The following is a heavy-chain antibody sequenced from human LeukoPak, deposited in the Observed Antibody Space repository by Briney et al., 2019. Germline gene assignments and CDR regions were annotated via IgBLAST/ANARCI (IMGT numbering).Heavy chain of an antibody. D-gene: IGHD1-26*01. Sequence: GGSLRLSCAASGFTFSNYGMHWVRQAPGKGLEGGAVIWYDGSYKYYTDSVKGRFTISKDNSKNTLYLQMISLRAEDTAVYYCAKDFYVGPVLARYFDYWGQGTLVTVSS. CDR1: GFTFSNYG. CDR3: AKDFYVGPVLARYFDY. CDR2: IWYDGSYK. V-gene: IGHV3-33*06. J-gene: IGHJ4*02.